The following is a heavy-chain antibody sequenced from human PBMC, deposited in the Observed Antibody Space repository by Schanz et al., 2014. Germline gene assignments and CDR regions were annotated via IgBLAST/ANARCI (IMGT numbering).Heavy chain of an antibody. J-gene: IGHJ4*02. CDR2: VSRSTPDI. CDR3: VRDSFFAFDY. CDR1: GFTFSAYA. D-gene: IGHD3-3*01. V-gene: IGHV3-48*01. Sequence: EVQLVESGGGLVQPGGSLRLSCAASGFTFSAYAMSWVRQAPGKGLEWVSYVSRSTPDIYYADSVKGRFTMSRDNAKNSVFLQMNSLRAEDTAVYYCVRDSFFAFDYWGQGTLXTVSS.